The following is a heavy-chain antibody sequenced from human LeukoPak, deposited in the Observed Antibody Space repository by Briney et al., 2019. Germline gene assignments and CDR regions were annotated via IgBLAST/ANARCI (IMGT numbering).Heavy chain of an antibody. V-gene: IGHV4-39*01. CDR2: IYYSGST. CDR1: GGSISSSSYY. J-gene: IGHJ4*02. CDR3: ARHFYQFRAASDY. Sequence: SETLSLTCTVSGGSISSSSYYWGWIRQPPGKGLEWIGSIYYSGSTYYNPSLKSRVTISVDTSKNQFSLKLSSVTAADTAVYYCARHFYQFRAASDYWGQGTLVTVS. D-gene: IGHD2-2*01.